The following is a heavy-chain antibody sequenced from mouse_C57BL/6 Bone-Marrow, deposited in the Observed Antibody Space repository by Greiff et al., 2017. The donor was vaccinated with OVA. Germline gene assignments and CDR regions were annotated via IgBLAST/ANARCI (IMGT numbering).Heavy chain of an antibody. V-gene: IGHV1-15*01. CDR1: GYTFTDYE. J-gene: IGHJ2*01. CDR2: IDPETGGT. CDR3: TSVGNYYGSSYGESY. D-gene: IGHD1-1*01. Sequence: QVQLQQSGAELVRPGASVTLSCKASGYTFTDYEMHWVKQTPVHGLEWIGAIDPETGGTAYNQKFKGKAILTADKSSSTAYMELRSLTSEDSAVYYCTSVGNYYGSSYGESYWGQGTTLTVSS.